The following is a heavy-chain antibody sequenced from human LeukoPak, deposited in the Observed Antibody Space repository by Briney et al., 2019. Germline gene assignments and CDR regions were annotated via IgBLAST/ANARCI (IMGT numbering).Heavy chain of an antibody. Sequence: SLRLSCAASGFTFDDYAMHWVRQAPGKGLEWVSGISWNSGSIDYADSVKGRFTISRDNAKNSLYLQMNSLRAEDTALCYCAHGGSGNFDYWGQGTLVTVSS. D-gene: IGHD3-10*01. V-gene: IGHV3-9*01. J-gene: IGHJ4*02. CDR2: ISWNSGSI. CDR1: GFTFDDYA. CDR3: AHGGSGNFDY.